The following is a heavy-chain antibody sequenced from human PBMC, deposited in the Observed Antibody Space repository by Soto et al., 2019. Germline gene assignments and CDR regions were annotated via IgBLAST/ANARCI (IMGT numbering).Heavy chain of an antibody. V-gene: IGHV4-59*01. CDR3: ARDSRLDSSYVFDI. CDR2: IYYSGST. J-gene: IGHJ3*02. CDR1: GGSISSYY. Sequence: SETLSLTCTVSGGSISSYYWSWIRQPPGKGLEWIGYIYYSGSTNYNPSLKSRVTISVDTSKNQFSLKLSSVTAADTAVYYCARDSRLDSSYVFDIWGQGTMVTVSS. D-gene: IGHD3-9*01.